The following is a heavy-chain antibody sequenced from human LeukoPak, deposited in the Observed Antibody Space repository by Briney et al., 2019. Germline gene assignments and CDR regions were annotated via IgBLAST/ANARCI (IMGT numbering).Heavy chain of an antibody. CDR1: GFTFSDYY. D-gene: IGHD1-26*01. J-gene: IGHJ4*02. V-gene: IGHV3-11*01. CDR2: ISSSGSTI. CDR3: ASPSEVGAIDY. Sequence: GGSLRLSCAAPGFTFSDYYMSWIRQAPGKGLEWVSYISSSGSTIYYADSVKGQFTISRDNAKNSLYLQMNSLRAEDTAVYYCASPSEVGAIDYWGQGTLVTVSS.